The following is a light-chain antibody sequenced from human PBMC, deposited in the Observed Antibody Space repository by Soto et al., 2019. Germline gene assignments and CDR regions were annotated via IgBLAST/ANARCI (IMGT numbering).Light chain of an antibody. Sequence: DIRMTQSPPSLSASVGDKITITCRASQGINNYLAWYQQKPGEVPKLLIYAASTLQSGVSSRFSGSGSGTVFTLTINSLQPEDVGSYYCQKYNSGPRTFGQGNKVEIK. CDR3: QKYNSGPRT. CDR2: AAS. V-gene: IGKV1-27*01. J-gene: IGKJ1*01. CDR1: QGINNY.